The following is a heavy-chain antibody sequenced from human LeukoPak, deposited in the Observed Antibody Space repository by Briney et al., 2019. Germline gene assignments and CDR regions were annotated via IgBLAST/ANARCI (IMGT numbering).Heavy chain of an antibody. J-gene: IGHJ5*02. D-gene: IGHD6-19*01. CDR1: GGTFSSYA. CDR3: ARAPRAGAVAVNWFDP. CDR2: IIPIFGTA. Sequence: GASVKVSCKASGGTFSSYAISWVGQAPGQGLEWMGGIIPIFGTANYAQKFQGRVTITADKSTSTAYMELSSLRSEDTAVYYCARAPRAGAVAVNWFDPWGQGTLVTVSS. V-gene: IGHV1-69*06.